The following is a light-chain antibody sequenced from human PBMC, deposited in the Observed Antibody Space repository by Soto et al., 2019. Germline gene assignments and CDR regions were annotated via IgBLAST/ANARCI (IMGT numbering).Light chain of an antibody. CDR2: EVS. CDR3: SSYTSSSTLYV. Sequence: QSALTQPASVSGSPGQSITISCTGTSSDGGAYNYVSWYQQHPGKAPKLMIYEVSNRPSGVSNRFSGSKSGNTASLTISGLQAEDEADYYRSSYTSSSTLYVFGTGTKLTVL. CDR1: SSDGGAYNY. V-gene: IGLV2-14*01. J-gene: IGLJ1*01.